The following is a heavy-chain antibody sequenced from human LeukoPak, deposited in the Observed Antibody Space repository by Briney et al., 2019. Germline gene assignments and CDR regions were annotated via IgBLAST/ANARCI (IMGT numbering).Heavy chain of an antibody. Sequence: PGGSLRLSCAASGFTFSSYAMSWVRQAPGKGLEWVSYISSGGSTIYYADSVEGRFTISRDNAKNSLYLQMNSLRDEDTAVYYCVRDDAGTDHSYYGMDVWGQGTTVTVSS. J-gene: IGHJ6*02. D-gene: IGHD1-14*01. V-gene: IGHV3-48*02. CDR3: VRDDAGTDHSYYGMDV. CDR1: GFTFSSYA. CDR2: ISSGGSTI.